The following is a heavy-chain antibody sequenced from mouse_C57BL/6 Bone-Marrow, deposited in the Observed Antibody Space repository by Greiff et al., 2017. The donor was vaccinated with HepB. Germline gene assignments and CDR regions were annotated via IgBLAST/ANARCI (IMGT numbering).Heavy chain of an antibody. D-gene: IGHD4-1*01. J-gene: IGHJ3*01. Sequence: EVKVVESGGGLVQPGGSMKLSCVASGFTFSNYWMNWVRQSPEKGLEWVAQIRLKSDNYATHYAESVKGMFTISRDDYKSSVYLQMNNLRAEDTVIYYCTWGFAYWGQGTLVTVSA. CDR1: GFTFSNYW. CDR2: IRLKSDNYAT. CDR3: TWGFAY. V-gene: IGHV6-3*01.